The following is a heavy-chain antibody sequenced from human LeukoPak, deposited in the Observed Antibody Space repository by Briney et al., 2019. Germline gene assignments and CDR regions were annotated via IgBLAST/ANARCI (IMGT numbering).Heavy chain of an antibody. D-gene: IGHD1-26*01. V-gene: IGHV3-21*01. CDR3: ARGLSGSYENWFDP. CDR2: ISSSSSYI. Sequence: GGSLRLSCAASGFTFSSYSMNWVRQGPGKGLEWVSSISSSSSYIYYADSVKGRFTISRDNAKNSLYLQMNSLRAEDTAVYYCARGLSGSYENWFDPWGQGTLVTVTS. J-gene: IGHJ5*02. CDR1: GFTFSSYS.